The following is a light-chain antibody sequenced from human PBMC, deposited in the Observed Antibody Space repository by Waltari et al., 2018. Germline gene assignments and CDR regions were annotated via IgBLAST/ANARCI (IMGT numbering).Light chain of an antibody. Sequence: QSALPPPSSMSGTPGRSSTISCGGPTSDVGSYDLVSWYQQHPGEAPKLLICEVFKRPPDTSSRFSGAKSGSTASLTISGLQPEDEADYYCCSHAGRGTYVFGSGTKVTVL. J-gene: IGLJ1*01. CDR1: TSDVGSYDL. CDR2: EVF. CDR3: CSHAGRGTYV. V-gene: IGLV2-23*02.